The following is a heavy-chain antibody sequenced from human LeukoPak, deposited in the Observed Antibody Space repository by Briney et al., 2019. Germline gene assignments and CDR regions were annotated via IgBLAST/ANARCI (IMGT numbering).Heavy chain of an antibody. D-gene: IGHD3-22*01. CDR3: AKGGSGYYVFDY. CDR1: GFPLSDAW. CDR2: ISGSGDHT. J-gene: IGHJ4*02. Sequence: GGSLRLSCAVSGFPLSDAWMNWVRQAPGKGLEWISGISGSGDHTYQADSVKGRFTISRENSKNTLYLQMNSPRAEDTAVYYCAKGGSGYYVFDYWGQGTLVTVSS. V-gene: IGHV3-23*01.